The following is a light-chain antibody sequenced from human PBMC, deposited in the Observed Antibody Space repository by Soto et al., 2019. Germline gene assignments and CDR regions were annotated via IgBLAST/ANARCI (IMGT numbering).Light chain of an antibody. J-gene: IGKJ5*01. Sequence: IHMTQSPSTLSASVGDRVTITCRASQTISSWLAWYQQKPGKAPNLLIYDASTLERGVPSRFSGTGSGTEFTLTIDRLQPDDFATYYCQQYHTSSITFGQGTRLEIK. CDR3: QQYHTSSIT. V-gene: IGKV1-5*01. CDR1: QTISSW. CDR2: DAS.